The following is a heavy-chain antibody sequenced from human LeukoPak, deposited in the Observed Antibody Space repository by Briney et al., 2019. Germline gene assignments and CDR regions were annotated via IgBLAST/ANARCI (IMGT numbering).Heavy chain of an antibody. J-gene: IGHJ4*02. CDR1: GFTFSSYW. CDR2: FNSDGSTT. D-gene: IGHD4-17*01. Sequence: GGSLRLSCAASGFTFSSYWMHWVPHAPGKGLVWVSRFNSDGSTTSYADSVKGRFTISRDNAKNTLYLQMNSLRAEDTAVYYCARGRGKATVTTIDYWGQGTLVTVSS. CDR3: ARGRGKATVTTIDY. V-gene: IGHV3-74*01.